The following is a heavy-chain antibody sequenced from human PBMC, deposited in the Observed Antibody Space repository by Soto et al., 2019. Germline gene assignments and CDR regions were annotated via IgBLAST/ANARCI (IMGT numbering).Heavy chain of an antibody. J-gene: IGHJ4*02. CDR2: IYPGDSDT. CDR3: ARQGYTYGYDY. CDR1: GKSFTTYW. Sequence: PGESLKISYQGSGKSFTTYWIAWVRQMPGKGLEWMGIIYPGDSDTRYSPSFQGQVTISADKSISTAYLQWSSLKASDTAMYFCARQGYTYGYDYWGQGTQVTVSS. V-gene: IGHV5-51*01. D-gene: IGHD5-18*01.